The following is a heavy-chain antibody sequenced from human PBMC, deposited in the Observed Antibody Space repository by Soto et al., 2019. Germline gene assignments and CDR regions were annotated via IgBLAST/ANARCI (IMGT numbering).Heavy chain of an antibody. D-gene: IGHD6-19*01. CDR3: AIGPSMWLAGEGY. Sequence: PSETLSLTGAVYGGSFSGYDCSWIRQPPWKGLEWLGEINHSGITDYNPSLKSRITISIDTSKKQFSLKLNAVTAADTAVYYCAIGPSMWLAGEGYWGQGTQVTFSP. J-gene: IGHJ4*02. CDR1: GGSFSGYD. V-gene: IGHV4-34*01. CDR2: INHSGIT.